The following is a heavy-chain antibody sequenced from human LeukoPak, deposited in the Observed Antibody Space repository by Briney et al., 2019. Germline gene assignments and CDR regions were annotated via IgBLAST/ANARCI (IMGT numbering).Heavy chain of an antibody. V-gene: IGHV4-59*01. D-gene: IGHD3-22*01. Sequence: PSETLSLTCTVSGGSISSYYWSWIRQPPGKGLEWIGYTYYSGSTNYNPSLKSRVTISVDTSKNQFSLKLSSVTAADTAVYYCARTYYYDSSGLDDAFDIWGQGTMVTVSS. J-gene: IGHJ3*02. CDR1: GGSISSYY. CDR2: TYYSGST. CDR3: ARTYYYDSSGLDDAFDI.